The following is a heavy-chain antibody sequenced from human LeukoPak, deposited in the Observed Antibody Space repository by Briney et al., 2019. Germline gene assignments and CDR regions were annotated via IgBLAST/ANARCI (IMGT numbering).Heavy chain of an antibody. V-gene: IGHV3-48*03. CDR1: GFTFSSYE. CDR3: AKPGDYVWGSYRPFLHDPHAFDI. Sequence: PGGSLRLSCAASGFTFSSYEMNWVRQAPGKGPEWASYISSSGRTTYYADSLKGRFTISRDNSKNTLYLQMNSLRAEDTAVYYCAKPGDYVWGSYRPFLHDPHAFDIWGQGTMVTVSS. CDR2: ISSSGRTT. J-gene: IGHJ3*02. D-gene: IGHD3-16*02.